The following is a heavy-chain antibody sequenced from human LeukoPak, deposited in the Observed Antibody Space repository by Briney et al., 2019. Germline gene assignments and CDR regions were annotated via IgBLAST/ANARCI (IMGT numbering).Heavy chain of an antibody. CDR2: ISYDGSNK. CDR1: GFTFSSYG. V-gene: IGHV3-30*18. D-gene: IGHD6-13*01. J-gene: IGHJ6*02. CDR3: AKDHTAAAGMYYYYGMDV. Sequence: PGGSQKLSCAASGFTFSSYGMHWVRQAPGKGLEWVAVISYDGSNKYYAGSVKGRFTISRDNSKNTLYLQMNSLRAEDTAVYYCAKDHTAAAGMYYYYGMDVWGQGTTVTVSS.